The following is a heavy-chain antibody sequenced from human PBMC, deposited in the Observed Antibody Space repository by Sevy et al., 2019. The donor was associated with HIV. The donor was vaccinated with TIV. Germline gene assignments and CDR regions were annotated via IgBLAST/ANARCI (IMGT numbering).Heavy chain of an antibody. CDR3: AKESRGVNYFAFDI. CDR1: GFTFSSYA. Sequence: GGSLRLSCAASGFTFSSYAMSWVRQAPGKGLEWVSAISGSGGSPYYVDSVKVRFTISRDNSKNTLYLQMNSLRAEDTAVYYCAKESRGVNYFAFDIWGQGTMVTVSS. V-gene: IGHV3-23*01. J-gene: IGHJ3*02. D-gene: IGHD3-10*01. CDR2: ISGSGGSP.